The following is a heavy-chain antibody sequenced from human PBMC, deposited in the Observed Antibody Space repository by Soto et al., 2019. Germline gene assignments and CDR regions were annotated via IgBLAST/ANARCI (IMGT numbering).Heavy chain of an antibody. CDR2: IYYSGST. CDR1: GGSISSGDYY. V-gene: IGHV4-30-4*01. Sequence: QVQLQESGPGLVKPSQTLSLTCTVSGGSISSGDYYWSWIRQPPGKGLEWIGYIYYSGSTYYNPSLKSRVTISVDTSKNQFSLKLSSVTAADTAVYYCARFDYPHGDYEGGFDYWGQGTLVTVSS. CDR3: ARFDYPHGDYEGGFDY. D-gene: IGHD4-17*01. J-gene: IGHJ4*02.